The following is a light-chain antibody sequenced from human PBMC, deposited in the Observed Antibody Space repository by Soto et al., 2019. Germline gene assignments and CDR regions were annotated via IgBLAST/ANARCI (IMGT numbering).Light chain of an antibody. CDR1: SSDIGGYNY. Sequence: QSALTQPPSASGSPGQSVTISCTGTSSDIGGYNYVSWYQQHPGKAPKLMISEVSKRPSGVPDRFSGSKSGNTASLNVSGLQAEGEADYYCSSYAGSNNVVFGGGIKLTVL. J-gene: IGLJ2*01. V-gene: IGLV2-8*01. CDR2: EVS. CDR3: SSYAGSNNVV.